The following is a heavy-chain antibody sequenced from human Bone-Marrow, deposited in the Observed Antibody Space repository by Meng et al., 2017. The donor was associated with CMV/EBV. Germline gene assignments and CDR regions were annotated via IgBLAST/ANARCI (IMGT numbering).Heavy chain of an antibody. CDR3: ARGWELLFPHFDY. D-gene: IGHD1-26*01. V-gene: IGHV3-48*03. CDR2: ISSSGSAI. CDR1: GCTFSSYE. J-gene: IGHJ4*02. Sequence: GESLKIFCAASGCTFSSYELNWVRQAPGKGLEWVSYISSSGSAIYYADSVRGRFTISRDNAKNSVYLQMNSLRAEDTAVYYCARGWELLFPHFDYWGQGTLVTVSS.